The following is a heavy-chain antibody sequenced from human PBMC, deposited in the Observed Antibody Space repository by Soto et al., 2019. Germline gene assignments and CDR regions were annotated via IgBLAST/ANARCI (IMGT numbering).Heavy chain of an antibody. CDR2: ISYDGGLQ. CDR1: GFTFTSYG. J-gene: IGHJ4*02. CDR3: VSDRGYGHASVPYS. D-gene: IGHD5-18*01. V-gene: IGHV3-30*03. Sequence: QAHLVESGGGVVQPGRSLRLSCAASGFTFTSYGMHWVRQAPGTRLEWVAVISYDGGLQHYADSVKGRFTISRDNSKKQVLLQMNSLRAEDTAVYYCVSDRGYGHASVPYSWGQGTLVSVSS.